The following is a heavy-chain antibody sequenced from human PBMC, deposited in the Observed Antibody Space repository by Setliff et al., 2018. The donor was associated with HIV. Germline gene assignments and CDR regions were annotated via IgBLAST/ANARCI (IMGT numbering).Heavy chain of an antibody. J-gene: IGHJ6*03. Sequence: ASVKVSCKASGYTFTGYYMRWVRQAPGQGLEWMGCMSPNSGNTGYAQKFRGRVSMTRNTSIGTAYMELSSLRSEDTAVYYCARWVPYCTSTDCHRWLYYYMDVWGKGTTVTVSS. D-gene: IGHD2-2*01. CDR3: ARWVPYCTSTDCHRWLYYYMDV. V-gene: IGHV1-8*02. CDR1: GYTFTGYY. CDR2: MSPNSGNT.